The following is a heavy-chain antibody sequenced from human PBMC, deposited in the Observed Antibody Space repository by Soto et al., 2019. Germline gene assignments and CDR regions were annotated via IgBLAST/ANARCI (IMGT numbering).Heavy chain of an antibody. CDR2: ISYDGSNK. D-gene: IGHD2-2*01. CDR1: GFTFSNYG. CDR3: ARGSEGYCISTSCYEDYYYYGMDV. J-gene: IGHJ6*02. Sequence: QVQLVESGGGVVQPGRSLRLSCAASGFTFSNYGIHWVRQAPGKGLEWVAVISYDGSNKYYADSVKGRFTISRDNSKNTLYLQMTSLRAEDTAVYYCARGSEGYCISTSCYEDYYYYGMDVWGQGTTVTVSS. V-gene: IGHV3-30*03.